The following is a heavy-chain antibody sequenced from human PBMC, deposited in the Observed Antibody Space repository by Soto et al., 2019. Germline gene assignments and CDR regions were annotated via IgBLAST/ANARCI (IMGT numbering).Heavy chain of an antibody. Sequence: SGPTLVNPTQTLTLTCTFSGFSLSTSGVGVGWIRQPPGKALEWLALIYWDDDKRYSPSLKSRLTITKDTSKNQVVLTMTNMDPVDTATYYCAHSYGIAARGVTPKRNWFDPWGQGTLVTVSS. J-gene: IGHJ5*02. CDR2: IYWDDDK. CDR3: AHSYGIAARGVTPKRNWFDP. D-gene: IGHD6-6*01. V-gene: IGHV2-5*02. CDR1: GFSLSTSGVG.